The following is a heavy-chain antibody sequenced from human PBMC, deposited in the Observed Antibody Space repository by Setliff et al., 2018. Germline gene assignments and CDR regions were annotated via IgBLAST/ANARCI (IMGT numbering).Heavy chain of an antibody. J-gene: IGHJ5*02. CDR3: ARRVWGSSSWYNWFDP. CDR2: IYHSGST. V-gene: IGHV4-38-2*01. CDR1: GYSISSGYY. D-gene: IGHD6-13*01. Sequence: PSETLSLTCAVSGYSISSGYYWGWIRQPPGKGLEWIGSIYHSGSTYYNPSLKSRVTISVDTSKNQFSLKLSSVTAADTAVYYCARRVWGSSSWYNWFDPWGQGTLVTVSS.